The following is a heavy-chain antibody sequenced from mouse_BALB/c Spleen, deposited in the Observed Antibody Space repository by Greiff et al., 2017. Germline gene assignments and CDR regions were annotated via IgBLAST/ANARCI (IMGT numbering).Heavy chain of an antibody. D-gene: IGHD1-1*01. J-gene: IGHJ1*01. Sequence: DVQLVESGGGLVQPKGSLKLSCAASGFTFNTYAMNWVRQAPGKGLEWVARIRSKSNNYATYYADSVKDRFTISRDDSQSMLYLQMNNLKTEDTAMYYCVRAITTDWYFDVWGAGTTVTVSS. CDR2: IRSKSNNYAT. V-gene: IGHV10-1*02. CDR3: VRAITTDWYFDV. CDR1: GFTFNTYA.